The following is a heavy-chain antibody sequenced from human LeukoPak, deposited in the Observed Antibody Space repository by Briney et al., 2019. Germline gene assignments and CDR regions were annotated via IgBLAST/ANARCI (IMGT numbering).Heavy chain of an antibody. CDR2: IYYSGST. Sequence: SETLSLTCTVSGGSISSYYWSWIRQPPGKGLEWIGYIYYSGSTNYNPSLKSRVTISVDTSKNQFSLKLSSVTAADTAVYYCARDKGYCSSTSCSNWFDPWGQGTLVTVSS. CDR1: GGSISSYY. V-gene: IGHV4-59*01. D-gene: IGHD2-2*01. J-gene: IGHJ5*02. CDR3: ARDKGYCSSTSCSNWFDP.